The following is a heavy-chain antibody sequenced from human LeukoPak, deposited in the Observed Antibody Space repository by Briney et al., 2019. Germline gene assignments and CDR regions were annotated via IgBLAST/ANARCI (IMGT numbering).Heavy chain of an antibody. J-gene: IGHJ4*02. V-gene: IGHV3-21*01. CDR3: ARGSYDSSGYPPDY. D-gene: IGHD3-22*01. CDR2: ISSTSRYI. Sequence: GGSLRLSCAASGFNFSSFPMNWVRQAPGKGLEWVSSISSTSRYIYYAESVKGRFTISRDSAEKSLYLQMNSLRAEDTAVYYCARGSYDSSGYPPDYWGQGTLITVSS. CDR1: GFNFSSFP.